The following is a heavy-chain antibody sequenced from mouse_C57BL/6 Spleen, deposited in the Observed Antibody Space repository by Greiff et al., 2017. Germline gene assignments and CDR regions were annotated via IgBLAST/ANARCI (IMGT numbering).Heavy chain of an antibody. CDR2: INPNNGGT. D-gene: IGHD2-4*01. Sequence: VQLQQSGPELVKPGASVKMSCQASGYTFTDYNMHWVKQSHGKSLEWIGYINPNNGGTSYNQKFKGKATLTVNKSSSTADMGLRSLTSEDSAVYYCERGKSTMITTARFYAMDYWGQGTSVTVSS. CDR3: ERGKSTMITTARFYAMDY. V-gene: IGHV1-22*01. CDR1: GYTFTDYN. J-gene: IGHJ4*01.